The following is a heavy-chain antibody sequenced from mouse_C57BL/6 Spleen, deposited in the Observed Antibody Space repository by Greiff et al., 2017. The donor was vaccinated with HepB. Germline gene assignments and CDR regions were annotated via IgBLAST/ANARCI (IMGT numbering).Heavy chain of an antibody. CDR3: ARGSSNYDYFDY. D-gene: IGHD2-5*01. J-gene: IGHJ2*01. Sequence: QVQLQQPGAELVRPGSSVKLSCKASGYTFTSYWMDWVKQRPGQGLEWIGNIYPSDSETHYNQKFKDKATLTVDKSSSTAYMQLSSLTSEDSAVYYCARGSSNYDYFDYWGQGTTLTVSS. CDR1: GYTFTSYW. V-gene: IGHV1-61*01. CDR2: IYPSDSET.